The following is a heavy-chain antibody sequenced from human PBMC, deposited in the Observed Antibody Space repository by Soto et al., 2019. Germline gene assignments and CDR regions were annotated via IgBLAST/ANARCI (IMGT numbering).Heavy chain of an antibody. CDR1: GYTFTSYE. Sequence: QVQLVQSGAEVKKPGASVKVSCKASGYTFTSYEINWVRQATGQGLEWMGWMNPNSGDTGYAQKFQGRVTMTRNTSISTAYMELGSLRSEVTAVYYCARGELLWFGELLRWGQGTLVTVSS. V-gene: IGHV1-8*01. CDR3: ARGELLWFGELLR. J-gene: IGHJ4*02. D-gene: IGHD3-10*01. CDR2: MNPNSGDT.